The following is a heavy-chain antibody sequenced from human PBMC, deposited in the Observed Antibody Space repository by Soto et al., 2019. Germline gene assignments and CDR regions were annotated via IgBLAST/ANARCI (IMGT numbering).Heavy chain of an antibody. J-gene: IGHJ3*02. V-gene: IGHV1-18*01. CDR1: GYTFTSYG. Sequence: QVQLVQSGAEVKKPGASVKVSCKASGYTFTSYGISWVRQAPGQGLEWMGWISAYNGNTNYAQKLQGRVTMTTDTSTSTAYMELRSLRSDDTAVHYCARDPGVWYDILSEMANAFDIWGQGTMVTVSS. CDR3: ARDPGVWYDILSEMANAFDI. CDR2: ISAYNGNT. D-gene: IGHD3-9*01.